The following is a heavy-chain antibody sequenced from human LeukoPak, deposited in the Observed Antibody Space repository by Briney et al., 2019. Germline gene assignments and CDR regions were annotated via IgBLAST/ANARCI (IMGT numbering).Heavy chain of an antibody. D-gene: IGHD3-9*01. V-gene: IGHV3-30*04. CDR3: ARARLHFDWSGSFDY. CDR2: ISYDGSNK. CDR1: GFTFSSYA. Sequence: GGSLRLSCAASGFTFSSYAMHWVRQAPGKGLEWVAVISYDGSNKYYADSVKGRFTISRDNSKNTLYLQMNSLRAEDTAVYYCARARLHFDWSGSFDYWGQGTLVTVSS. J-gene: IGHJ4*02.